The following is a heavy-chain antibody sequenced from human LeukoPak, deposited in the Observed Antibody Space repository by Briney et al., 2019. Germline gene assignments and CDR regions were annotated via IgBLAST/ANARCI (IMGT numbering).Heavy chain of an antibody. CDR3: TREGCGATGCHTNDY. D-gene: IGHD2-21*01. CDR2: IRSKTTSYAT. J-gene: IGHJ4*02. CDR1: GFTFSDSP. Sequence: PGGSLKLSCAASGFTFSDSPIHWVRQASGKGLEWVGRIRSKTTSYATAYAASVKGRFTISRDDSENTSYLQMNSLKTEDTAMYYCTREGCGATGCHTNDYWGPGTLVTVSS. V-gene: IGHV3-73*01.